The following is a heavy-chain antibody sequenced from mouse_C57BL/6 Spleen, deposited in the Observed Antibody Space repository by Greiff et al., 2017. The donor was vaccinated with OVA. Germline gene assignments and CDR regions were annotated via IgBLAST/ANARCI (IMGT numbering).Heavy chain of an antibody. V-gene: IGHV1-64*01. CDR3: AGAGDYDEFAY. D-gene: IGHD2-4*01. J-gene: IGHJ3*01. Sequence: VKLQQPGAELVKPGASVKLSCKASGYTFTSYWMHWVKQRPGQGLEWIGMIHPNSGSTNYNEKFKSKATLTVDKSSSTAYMQLSSLTSEDSAVYYCAGAGDYDEFAYWGQGTLVTVSA. CDR2: IHPNSGST. CDR1: GYTFTSYW.